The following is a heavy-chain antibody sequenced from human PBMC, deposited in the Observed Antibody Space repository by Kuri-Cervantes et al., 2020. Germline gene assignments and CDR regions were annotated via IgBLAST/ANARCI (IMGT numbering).Heavy chain of an antibody. CDR3: AKVAAGYWYFDL. CDR2: IWYDGSNK. CDR1: GFTFSSYG. J-gene: IGHJ2*01. Sequence: GGSLRLSCAASGFTFSSYGMHWVRQAPGKGLEWVAVIWYDGSNKYYADSVKGRFTISRDNSKNTLYLEMKSLRAEDTAVYNCAKVAAGYWYFDLWGRGTLVTVSS. V-gene: IGHV3-33*06. D-gene: IGHD6-13*01.